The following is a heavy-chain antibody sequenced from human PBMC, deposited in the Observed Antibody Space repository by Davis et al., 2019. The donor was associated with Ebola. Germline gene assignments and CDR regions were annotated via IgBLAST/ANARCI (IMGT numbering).Heavy chain of an antibody. CDR2: ISYDGSNK. J-gene: IGHJ6*03. CDR3: ARPLYQYYYYYMDV. Sequence: GESLKISCAASGFTFSSYAMHWVRQAPGKGLEWVAVISYDGSNKYYADSVKGRFTISRDNSKNTLYLQMNSLRAEDTAVYYCARPLYQYYYYYMDVWGKGTTVTVSS. V-gene: IGHV3-30-3*01. D-gene: IGHD2-2*01. CDR1: GFTFSSYA.